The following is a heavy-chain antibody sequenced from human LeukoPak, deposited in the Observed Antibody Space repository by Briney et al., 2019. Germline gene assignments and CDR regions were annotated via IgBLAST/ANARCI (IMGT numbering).Heavy chain of an antibody. CDR3: ARDTYVLLWFGELSSAFDI. Sequence: SVEVSCKASGGTFSSYAISWVRQAPGQGLEWMGRIIPIFGTANYAHKFQGRVTITTDESTSTAYMELSSLRSEDTAVYYCARDTYVLLWFGELSSAFDIWGQGTMVTVSS. CDR1: GGTFSSYA. V-gene: IGHV1-69*05. CDR2: IIPIFGTA. J-gene: IGHJ3*02. D-gene: IGHD3-10*01.